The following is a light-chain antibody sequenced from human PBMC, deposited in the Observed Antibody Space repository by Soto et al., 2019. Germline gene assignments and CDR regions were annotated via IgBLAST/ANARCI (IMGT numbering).Light chain of an antibody. CDR1: ISDVGGYNF. CDR3: SSFTGSNYV. J-gene: IGLJ1*01. Sequence: QSLLTQPASVSGSPGQSITIFCTGTISDVGGYNFVSWYQQYPGKAPKLMICDVSNRPSGVSNRFSGSKSGNTASLTISGLQAEDEADYYCSSFTGSNYVFGTGTKVTVL. CDR2: DVS. V-gene: IGLV2-14*03.